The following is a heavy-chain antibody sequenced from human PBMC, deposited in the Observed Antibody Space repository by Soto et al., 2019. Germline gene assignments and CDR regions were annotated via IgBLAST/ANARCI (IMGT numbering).Heavy chain of an antibody. J-gene: IGHJ4*02. CDR1: GFTFSSYG. V-gene: IGHV3-33*01. CDR3: ARKRYSSSWYPSY. D-gene: IGHD6-13*01. Sequence: PGGSLRLSCAASGFTFSSYGMHWVRQAPGKGLEWVAVIWYDGSNKYYADSVKGRFTISRDNSKNTLYLQMNSLRAEDTAVYYCARKRYSSSWYPSYWGQGTLVTVSS. CDR2: IWYDGSNK.